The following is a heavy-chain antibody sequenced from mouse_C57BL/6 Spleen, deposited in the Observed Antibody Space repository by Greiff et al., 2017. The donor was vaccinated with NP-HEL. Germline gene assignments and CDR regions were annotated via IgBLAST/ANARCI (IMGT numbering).Heavy chain of an antibody. D-gene: IGHD1-1*01. CDR3: ARDYGSGYGYFDV. CDR1: GFSLTSYG. J-gene: IGHJ1*03. Sequence: VQLKESGPGLVAPSQSLSITCTVSGFSLTSYGVHWVRQPPGKGLEWLVVIWSDGSTTYNSALKSRLSLSKDNSKSQVFLKMNSLQTDDTAMYYGARDYGSGYGYFDVWGTGTTVTVSS. V-gene: IGHV2-6*03. CDR2: IWSDGST.